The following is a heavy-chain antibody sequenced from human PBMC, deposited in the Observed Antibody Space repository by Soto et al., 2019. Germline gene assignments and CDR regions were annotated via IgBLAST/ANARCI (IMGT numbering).Heavy chain of an antibody. Sequence: SETLSLTCTVSGGSISSGGYYWSWIRQHPGKGLEWIGYIYYSGSTYYNPSLKSRVTISVDTSKNQFSLKLSSVTAADTAVYYCARSPGYSSSWVDYWGQGTLVTVSS. CDR3: ARSPGYSSSWVDY. V-gene: IGHV4-31*03. D-gene: IGHD6-13*01. J-gene: IGHJ4*02. CDR2: IYYSGST. CDR1: GGSISSGGYY.